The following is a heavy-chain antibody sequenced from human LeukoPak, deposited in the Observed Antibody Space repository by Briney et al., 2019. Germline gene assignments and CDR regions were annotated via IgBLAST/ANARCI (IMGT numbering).Heavy chain of an antibody. J-gene: IGHJ5*02. CDR1: GFTFSSYS. CDR2: ISSSSSYI. D-gene: IGHD5-12*01. CDR3: ARDLNGGYNP. V-gene: IGHV3-21*01. Sequence: GGSLRLSCAASGFTFSSYSMNWVRQAPGKGLEWISSISSSSSYIYYADSVKGRFTISRDNAKNSLYLQMNSLRAEDTAVYYCARDLNGGYNPWGQGTLVTVSS.